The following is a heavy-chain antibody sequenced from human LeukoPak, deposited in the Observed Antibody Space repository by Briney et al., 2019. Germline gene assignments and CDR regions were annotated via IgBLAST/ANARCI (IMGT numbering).Heavy chain of an antibody. V-gene: IGHV3-21*01. J-gene: IGHJ4*02. CDR2: ISSSSAYI. Sequence: GGSLRLFCAASGFTFSSYNMNWVRQAPGKGLEWVSSISSSSAYIHYADSVKGRFTISRDSASNSLYLQMNSLRAEDTAVYYCARVGVFGGYYSDYWGQGTLVTVSS. D-gene: IGHD3-10*02. CDR1: GFTFSSYN. CDR3: ARVGVFGGYYSDY.